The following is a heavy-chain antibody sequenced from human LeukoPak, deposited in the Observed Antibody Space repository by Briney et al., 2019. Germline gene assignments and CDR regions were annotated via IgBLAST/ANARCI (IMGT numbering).Heavy chain of an antibody. CDR1: GYTFTSYD. CDR3: ARGQGRFGETLRVFGY. J-gene: IGHJ4*02. CDR2: MNPNSGNT. V-gene: IGHV1-8*01. Sequence: GASVKVSCKASGYTFTSYDINWVRQATGQGLEWMGWMNPNSGNTGYAQKFQGRVTMTRNTSISTAYMVLSSLRSEDTAVYYCARGQGRFGETLRVFGYWGQGTLVTVSS. D-gene: IGHD3-10*01.